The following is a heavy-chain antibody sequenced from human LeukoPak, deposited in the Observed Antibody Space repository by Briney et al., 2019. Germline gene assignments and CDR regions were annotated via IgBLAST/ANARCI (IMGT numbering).Heavy chain of an antibody. CDR2: MNPNSGNT. CDR3: ARESGAGYSSSWYFDY. Sequence: ASVKVSCKASGYTFTSYDINWVRQAIGQGLEWMGWMNPNSGNTGYAQKFQGRVTMTRNTSISTAYMELSSLRSEDTAVYYCARESGAGYSSSWYFDYWGQGTLVTVSS. CDR1: GYTFTSYD. V-gene: IGHV1-8*01. J-gene: IGHJ4*02. D-gene: IGHD6-13*01.